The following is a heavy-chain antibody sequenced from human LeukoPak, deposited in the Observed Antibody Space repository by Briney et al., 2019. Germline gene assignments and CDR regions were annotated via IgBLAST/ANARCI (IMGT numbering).Heavy chain of an antibody. V-gene: IGHV3-9*01. CDR1: GFTFDDYA. Sequence: PGGSLRLSCAASGFTFDDYAMHWVRQAPGKGLEWVSGISWNSGSIGYADSVKGRFTISRDNAKNSLYLQMNSLRAEDTALYYCAKGGRILTGYHSYIDYWGQGTLVTVSS. CDR3: AKGGRILTGYHSYIDY. CDR2: ISWNSGSI. D-gene: IGHD3-9*01. J-gene: IGHJ4*02.